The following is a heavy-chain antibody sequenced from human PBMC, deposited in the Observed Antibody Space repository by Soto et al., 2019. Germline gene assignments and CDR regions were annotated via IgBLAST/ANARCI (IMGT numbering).Heavy chain of an antibody. CDR3: AREEYYYDSSGYYGYGMDV. V-gene: IGHV3-74*01. CDR2: INSDGSST. Sequence: GESLRLSCAASGFTFSSYWMHWVHQAPGKGLVWVSRINSDGSSTSYADSVKGRFTISRDNAKNTLYLQMNSLRAEDTAVYYCAREEYYYDSSGYYGYGMDVWGQGTTVTVSS. D-gene: IGHD3-22*01. CDR1: GFTFSSYW. J-gene: IGHJ6*02.